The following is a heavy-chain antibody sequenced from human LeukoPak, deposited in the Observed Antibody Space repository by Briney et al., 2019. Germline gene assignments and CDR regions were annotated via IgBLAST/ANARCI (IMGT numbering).Heavy chain of an antibody. CDR1: GYTFTSYY. V-gene: IGHV1-46*01. CDR2: INPSGGST. J-gene: IGHJ6*04. CDR3: ARDRIAAAGRGYYYGMDV. Sequence: ASVKVSCKASGYTFTSYYMHWVRQAPGQGLEWMGIINPSGGSTSYAQKFQGRVTMTRDTSTSTVYMELSSLRSEDTAVYYCARDRIAAAGRGYYYGMDVWGKGTTVTVSS. D-gene: IGHD6-13*01.